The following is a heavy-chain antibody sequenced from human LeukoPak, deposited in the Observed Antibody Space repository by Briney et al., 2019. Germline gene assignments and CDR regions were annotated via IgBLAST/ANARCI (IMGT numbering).Heavy chain of an antibody. CDR2: IIPIFGTA. D-gene: IGHD3-3*01. CDR1: GGTFSSYA. CDR3: ARDKPYYDFWSGYHAFDI. J-gene: IGHJ3*02. V-gene: IGHV1-69*01. Sequence: GSSVKVSCKASGGTFSSYAISWVRQDPGQGLEWMGGIIPIFGTANYAQKFQGRVTITADESTSTAYMELSSLRSEDTAVYYCARDKPYYDFWSGYHAFDIWGQGTMVTVSS.